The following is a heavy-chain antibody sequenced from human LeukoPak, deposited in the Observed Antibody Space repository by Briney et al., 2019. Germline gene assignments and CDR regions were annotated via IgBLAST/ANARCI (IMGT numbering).Heavy chain of an antibody. V-gene: IGHV3-74*01. J-gene: IGHJ4*02. CDR2: IYRDGSNT. CDR3: AKDRGTPYYFDY. CDR1: GFTFSNYW. D-gene: IGHD2-15*01. Sequence: GGSLRLSCAASGFTFSNYWMHWVRQVPGKGLVWVSRIYRDGSNTDYADSVKGRFIISRDNVKNTLYLQMNSLRAEDTAVYYCAKDRGTPYYFDYWGQGTLVTVSS.